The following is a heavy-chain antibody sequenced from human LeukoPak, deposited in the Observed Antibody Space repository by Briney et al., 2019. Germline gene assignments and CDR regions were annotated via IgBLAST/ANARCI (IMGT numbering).Heavy chain of an antibody. CDR2: ISYDGSNK. Sequence: GGSLRLSCAVSGFAFSDYGMHWVRQALGKGLEWVAVISYDGSNKYYADSVKGRFTISRDNSKNTLYLQMNSLRAEDTAVYYCAKSNSGWYVPPSDWGQGTLVTVSS. D-gene: IGHD6-19*01. CDR1: GFAFSDYG. CDR3: AKSNSGWYVPPSD. J-gene: IGHJ4*02. V-gene: IGHV3-30*18.